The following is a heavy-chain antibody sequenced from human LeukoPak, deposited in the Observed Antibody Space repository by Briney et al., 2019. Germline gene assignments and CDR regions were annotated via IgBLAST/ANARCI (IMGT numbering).Heavy chain of an antibody. Sequence: GGTLRLSCAASGFTFSSYWMHWVRQAPGKGLVWVSRINSDGSSTSYADSVKGRFTISRDNAKNTLYLQMNSLGAEDTGVYYCGRIIVAAIDTWGQGTLLTVSS. CDR2: INSDGSST. V-gene: IGHV3-74*01. CDR3: GRIIVAAIDT. D-gene: IGHD6-13*01. J-gene: IGHJ4*02. CDR1: GFTFSSYW.